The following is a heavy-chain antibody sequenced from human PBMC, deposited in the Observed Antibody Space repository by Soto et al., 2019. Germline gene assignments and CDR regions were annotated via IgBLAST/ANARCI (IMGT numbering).Heavy chain of an antibody. CDR1: GFTFSSYA. V-gene: IGHV3-23*01. D-gene: IGHD2-8*01. CDR3: AKDRQARPNRGFVPDY. CDR2: ISGSGGST. J-gene: IGHJ4*02. Sequence: GGSLRLSCAASGFTFSSYAMSWVRQAPGKGLEWVSAISGSGGSTYYADSVKGRFTISRDNSKNTLYLQMNSLRAEDTAVYYCAKDRQARPNRGFVPDYWGQGTLVTVSS.